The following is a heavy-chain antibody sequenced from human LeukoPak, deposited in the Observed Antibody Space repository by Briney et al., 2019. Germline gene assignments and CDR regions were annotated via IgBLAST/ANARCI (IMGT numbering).Heavy chain of an antibody. V-gene: IGHV3-30*02. CDR3: AKDCGGDCHVYC. Sequence: GGSLRLSCAASGFTFSNYGMHWVRLAPGKGLDWVAAIWPDGRNQDYADSVRGRFTISRDNSKNILYLQMNSLGAEDTALYYCAKDCGGDCHVYCWGQGTLVTVSS. D-gene: IGHD2-21*02. CDR2: IWPDGRNQ. CDR1: GFTFSNYG. J-gene: IGHJ4*02.